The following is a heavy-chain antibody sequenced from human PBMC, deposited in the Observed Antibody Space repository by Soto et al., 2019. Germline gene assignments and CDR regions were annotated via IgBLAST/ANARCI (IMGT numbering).Heavy chain of an antibody. D-gene: IGHD5-12*01. CDR2: IYYSGST. CDR1: GGSISSGDYY. CDR3: ARATGMATINFDY. Sequence: SETLSLTCTVSGGSISSGDYYWSWIRQPPGKGLEWIGYIYYSGSTNYNPSLKSRVTISVDTSKNQFSLKLSSVTAADTAMYYCARATGMATINFDYWGQGTLVTVSS. V-gene: IGHV4-61*08. J-gene: IGHJ4*02.